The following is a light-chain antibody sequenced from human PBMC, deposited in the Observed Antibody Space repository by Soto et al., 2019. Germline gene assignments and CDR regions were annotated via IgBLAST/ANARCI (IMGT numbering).Light chain of an antibody. CDR1: SSNIGSNY. V-gene: IGLV1-47*02. CDR3: AAWDDSLSGWV. CDR2: SNN. Sequence: QSVLTQSPSASGTPGQRVTISCSGSSSNIGSNYVYWYQQLPGTAPKLLIYSNNQRPSGVPDRFSGSKSGTSASLAISGLRPEDEADYYCAAWDDSLSGWVFGGGTKLTVL. J-gene: IGLJ3*02.